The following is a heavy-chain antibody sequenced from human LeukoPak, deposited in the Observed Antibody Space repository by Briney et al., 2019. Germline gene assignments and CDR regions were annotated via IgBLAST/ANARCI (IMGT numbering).Heavy chain of an antibody. Sequence: GGSLSLSCGAAGCTVSRYAMGGARQATGKGLEWVSAISGSGGGTSYADSVKGRFNISRDNSKNTLYLQMISLRAEDTDVYYCAREYHVSYSAYDHWGQGTLVTVSS. V-gene: IGHV3-23*01. CDR1: GCTVSRYA. J-gene: IGHJ4*02. CDR3: AREYHVSYSAYDH. D-gene: IGHD5-12*01. CDR2: ISGSGGGT.